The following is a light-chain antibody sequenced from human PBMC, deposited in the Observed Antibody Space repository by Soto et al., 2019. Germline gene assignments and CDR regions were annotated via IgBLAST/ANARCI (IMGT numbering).Light chain of an antibody. CDR2: DVS. V-gene: IGLV2-14*03. CDR3: SSFTTTNPLV. J-gene: IGLJ3*02. Sequence: QSALTQPASVSGSPGQSISMSCTGTSGDVGAYNYVSWFQHHPGKAPRIILYDVSYRPSGVSDRFSGSKSGNTASLTISGLQAEDEADYYCSSFTTTNPLVFGGGTKLTVL. CDR1: SGDVGAYNY.